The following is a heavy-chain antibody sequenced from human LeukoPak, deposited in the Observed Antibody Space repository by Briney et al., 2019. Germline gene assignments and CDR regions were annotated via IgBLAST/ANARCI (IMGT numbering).Heavy chain of an antibody. CDR1: GFTFSTYG. CDR3: ARDRASGYYYSFDY. D-gene: IGHD3-22*01. V-gene: IGHV3-33*01. J-gene: IGHJ4*02. Sequence: GGSLRLSCAASGFTFSTYGMHWVRQAPGKGLEGVAVIWFDGSNKYYVDSVKGRFTISRDNSKNTLYLQMNSLRAEDTAVYFCARDRASGYYYSFDYWGQGTLVTVSS. CDR2: IWFDGSNK.